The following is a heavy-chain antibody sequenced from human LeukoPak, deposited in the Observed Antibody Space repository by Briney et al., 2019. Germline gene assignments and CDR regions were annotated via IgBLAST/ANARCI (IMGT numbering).Heavy chain of an antibody. CDR2: IQYDGSSK. CDR3: AREVSTQAIHGFDP. J-gene: IGHJ5*02. CDR1: GLTFSRKG. D-gene: IGHD2-21*01. Sequence: GGSLRLSCAASGLTFSRKGVHWVRQAPGKGLEWLAFIQYDGSSKYYADSVKGRFTVSRDNSKNTLYLQMNILRLEDTAVYYCAREVSTQAIHGFDPWGQGTLVTVSS. V-gene: IGHV3-30*02.